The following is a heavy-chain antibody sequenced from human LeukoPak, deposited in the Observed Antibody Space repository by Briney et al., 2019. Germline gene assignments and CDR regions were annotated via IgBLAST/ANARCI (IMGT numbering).Heavy chain of an antibody. CDR2: VSGSGGST. CDR3: AKDISPFSGPFDY. V-gene: IGHV3-23*01. CDR1: GFTFSSYG. Sequence: GGSLRLSCAASGFTFSSYGMSWVRQAPGKGLEWVSAVSGSGGSTYYADSVKGRFTISRDNAKNSLYLQMNSLRAEDTALYYCAKDISPFSGPFDYWGQGTLVTVSS. J-gene: IGHJ4*02. D-gene: IGHD5-12*01.